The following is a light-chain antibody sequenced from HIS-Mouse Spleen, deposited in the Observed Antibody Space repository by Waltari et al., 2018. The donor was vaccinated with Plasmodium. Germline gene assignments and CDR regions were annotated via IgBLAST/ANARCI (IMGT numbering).Light chain of an antibody. Sequence: DIQMTQSPSSLSASVGDRVTIPCQASKDISNYLNWSQQKPGKAPTLLIYDAAKLETAVPIRFSGSGSGTEFAFTISSLQPEDIATADCQQYDNRTPGYTFGQGTKLEIK. CDR2: DAA. CDR3: QQYDNRTPGYT. V-gene: IGKV1-33*01. J-gene: IGKJ2*01. CDR1: KDISNY.